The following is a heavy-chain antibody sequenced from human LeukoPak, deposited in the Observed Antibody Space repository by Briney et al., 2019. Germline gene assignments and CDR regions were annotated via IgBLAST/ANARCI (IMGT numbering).Heavy chain of an antibody. Sequence: GGSLRLSFAAPGFTFRSYSINWVPKAPGKGLRWVPPISSSSSYIYYADSVKGRFTISRDNAKNSLYLQMNSLRAEDTAVYYCARAVAYDSSGYYSIFDYWGQGTLVTVSS. CDR3: ARAVAYDSSGYYSIFDY. CDR2: ISSSSSYI. V-gene: IGHV3-21*01. CDR1: GFTFRSYS. D-gene: IGHD3-22*01. J-gene: IGHJ4*02.